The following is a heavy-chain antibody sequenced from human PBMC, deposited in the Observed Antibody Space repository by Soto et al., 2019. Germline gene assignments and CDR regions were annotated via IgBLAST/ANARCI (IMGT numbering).Heavy chain of an antibody. CDR3: AKDPRSRVFVDY. Sequence: EVQLLESGGGLVQPGGSLRLSCAASGFTFSSYAMSWVRQAPGTGLEWVSAISGSGGSTYYADSVKGRFTISRDNSKNTLYLQMNSLRAEDTAVYYCAKDPRSRVFVDYLGQGTLVTVSS. V-gene: IGHV3-23*01. CDR1: GFTFSSYA. CDR2: ISGSGGST. D-gene: IGHD2-21*01. J-gene: IGHJ4*02.